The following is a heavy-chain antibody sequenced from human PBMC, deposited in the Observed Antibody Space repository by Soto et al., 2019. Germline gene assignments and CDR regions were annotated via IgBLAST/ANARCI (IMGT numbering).Heavy chain of an antibody. V-gene: IGHV3-30*03. CDR3: ATNPFWSSSGWWESYGMDV. CDR1: GFTFSSYG. J-gene: IGHJ6*02. CDR2: ISYDGSNK. Sequence: GGSLRLSCAASGFTFSSYGMHWVRQALGKGLEWVAVISYDGSNKYYADSVKGRFTISRDNSKSTLYLQMNSLRAEDTAVYYCATNPFWSSSGWWESYGMDVWGQGTTVTVS. D-gene: IGHD6-19*01.